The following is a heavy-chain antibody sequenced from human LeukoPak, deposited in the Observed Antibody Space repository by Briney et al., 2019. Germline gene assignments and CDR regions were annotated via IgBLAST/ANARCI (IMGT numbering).Heavy chain of an antibody. D-gene: IGHD6-13*01. CDR1: GFTFSSYA. Sequence: GGSLRLSCAASGFTFSSYAITWVRQAPGKGLEWVSAISSSGGSTHYADAVKGRFTISRDNSKNTLYLQMNSLRAEDTAVYYCAKAPPDSSSWYSVSSWGQGTLVTVSS. V-gene: IGHV3-23*01. J-gene: IGHJ5*02. CDR2: ISSSGGST. CDR3: AKAPPDSSSWYSVSS.